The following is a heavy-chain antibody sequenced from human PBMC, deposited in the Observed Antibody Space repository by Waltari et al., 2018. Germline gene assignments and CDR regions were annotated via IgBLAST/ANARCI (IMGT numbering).Heavy chain of an antibody. CDR3: ARVGSSSWLNFDY. V-gene: IGHV4-34*01. Sequence: QVQLQQWGAGLLKPSETLSLTCAVYGGSFSGYYWSWIRQPPGKGLEWIGEINHSGSTYYNPSLKSRVTISVDTSKNQFSLKLSSVTAADTAVYYCARVGSSSWLNFDYWGQGTLVTVSS. CDR1: GGSFSGYY. CDR2: INHSGST. J-gene: IGHJ4*02. D-gene: IGHD6-13*01.